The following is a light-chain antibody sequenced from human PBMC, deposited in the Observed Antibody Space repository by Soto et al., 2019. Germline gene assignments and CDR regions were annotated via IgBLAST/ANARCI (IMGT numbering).Light chain of an antibody. Sequence: QSALTQPASVSGSPGQSITISCTGTSSDVGGYDYVSWYQQHPGQAPALMIYDVSNRPSGVSRRFSGSKYGNTASLTISGLQAEDEADYYGSSYTSSSTYVFGTGTKLTVL. CDR3: SSYTSSSTYV. J-gene: IGLJ1*01. CDR1: SSDVGGYDY. V-gene: IGLV2-14*03. CDR2: DVS.